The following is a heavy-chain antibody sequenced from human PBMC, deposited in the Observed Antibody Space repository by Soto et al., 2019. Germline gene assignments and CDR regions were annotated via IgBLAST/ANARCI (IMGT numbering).Heavy chain of an antibody. CDR2: ISYDGSNK. CDR1: GFTFSSYA. CDR3: ARAAARYGDSNHYYYYGMDV. J-gene: IGHJ6*02. D-gene: IGHD4-17*01. V-gene: IGHV3-30-3*01. Sequence: GGSLRLSCAASGFTFSSYAMHWVRQATGKGLEWLAVISYDGSNKYYADSVKGRFTISRDNSKNTLYLQMNSLRAEDTAVYYCARAAARYGDSNHYYYYGMDVWGQGTTVTVSS.